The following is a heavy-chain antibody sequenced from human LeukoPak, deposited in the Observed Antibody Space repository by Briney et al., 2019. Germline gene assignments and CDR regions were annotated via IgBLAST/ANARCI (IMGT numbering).Heavy chain of an antibody. J-gene: IGHJ5*02. CDR3: ACRTFSSPWFDP. D-gene: IGHD6-13*01. Sequence: KNGESLKISCQGSAYIFSTYWIGWVRQMPGKGLEWMAVIYPGDSRTRYNPSFQGQVTISADKTISTAYLQWSSLKASDTAMYYCACRTFSSPWFDPWGQGTLVTVSS. CDR2: IYPGDSRT. V-gene: IGHV5-51*01. CDR1: AYIFSTYW.